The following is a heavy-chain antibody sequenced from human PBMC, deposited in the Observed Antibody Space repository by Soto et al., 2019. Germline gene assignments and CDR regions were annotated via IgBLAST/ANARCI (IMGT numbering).Heavy chain of an antibody. Sequence: SYKGSGRSFASYGVGWVIQIQGKGLEWVGIINPGDSDTRYSPSFQGQVTISVDKSISTAYLQWRTLKASDTAMYYCARALSGYYDSNGYLRVWGMDVCGQGLTVTVS. J-gene: IGHJ6*02. V-gene: IGHV5-51*01. CDR1: GRSFASYG. D-gene: IGHD3-22*01. CDR2: INPGDSDT. CDR3: ARALSGYYDSNGYLRVWGMDV.